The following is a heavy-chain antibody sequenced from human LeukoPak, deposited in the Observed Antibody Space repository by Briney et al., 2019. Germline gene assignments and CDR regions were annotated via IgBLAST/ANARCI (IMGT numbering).Heavy chain of an antibody. V-gene: IGHV3-30*04. Sequence: GTSLRLSCATSGFTFNNYPMHWVRQAPGKGLEWVAVIGYDGRFKFHSDSVKGRFTISRDDSKNTLYLQMNSLRPEDTALYYCARDPRKGSPDYFDYWGRGTLVTVST. CDR3: ARDPRKGSPDYFDY. D-gene: IGHD3-10*01. J-gene: IGHJ4*02. CDR2: IGYDGRFK. CDR1: GFTFNNYP.